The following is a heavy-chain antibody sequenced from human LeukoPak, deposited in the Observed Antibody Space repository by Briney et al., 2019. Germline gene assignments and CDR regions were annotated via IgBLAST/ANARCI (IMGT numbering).Heavy chain of an antibody. D-gene: IGHD6-13*01. J-gene: IGHJ4*02. CDR2: IWYDGSNK. Sequence: GRSLRLSCAASGFTFSSYGMHWVRQAPGKGLEWVAVIWYDGSNKYYADSVKGRFTISRDNSKNTLYLQMNSLRAEDTAVYYCARAYSSSSHFDYWGQGTLVTVSS. CDR3: ARAYSSSSHFDY. CDR1: GFTFSSYG. V-gene: IGHV3-33*01.